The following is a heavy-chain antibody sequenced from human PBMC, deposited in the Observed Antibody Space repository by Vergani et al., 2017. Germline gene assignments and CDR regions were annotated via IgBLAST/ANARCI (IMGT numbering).Heavy chain of an antibody. V-gene: IGHV4-38-2*01. CDR1: DSSIMTNPY. J-gene: IGHJ6*02. CDR2: IHHSGDT. CDR3: ARHRGSLGFFPSSYFYGMDV. D-gene: IGHD3-10*01. Sequence: QVQLQESGPGLVKPSETLTLTCDVSDSSIMTNPYWGWFRQSPGKGLECIGCIHHSGDTHYNSSLKSRVSISIVSSSKFSLSLTSVTAADTAIYYCARHRGSLGFFPSSYFYGMDVWGHGTTVTVSS.